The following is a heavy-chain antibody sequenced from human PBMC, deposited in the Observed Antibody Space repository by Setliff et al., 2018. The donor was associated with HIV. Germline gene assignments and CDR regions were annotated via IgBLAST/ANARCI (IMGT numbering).Heavy chain of an antibody. D-gene: IGHD1-26*01. J-gene: IGHJ5*02. CDR3: ANLWEVGA. Sequence: GGSLRLSCAASGFTFSSYSMNWVRQAPGKGLEWVSSVTSTSTYIYYVDSVKGRFTISRDNARTSLYLEMSSLRVEDTAVYLCANLWEVGAWGQGTLVTVSS. CDR1: GFTFSSYS. CDR2: VTSTSTYI. V-gene: IGHV3-21*04.